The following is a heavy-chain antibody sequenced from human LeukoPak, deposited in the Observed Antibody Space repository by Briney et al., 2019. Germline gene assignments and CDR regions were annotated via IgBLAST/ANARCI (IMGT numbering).Heavy chain of an antibody. CDR3: ARVGGYSSSWPYYYYYYYMDV. V-gene: IGHV4-39*01. Sequence: PSETLSLTCTVSGGSISSSSYYWGWIRQPPGKGLEWIGSIYYSGSTYYNPSLKSRVTISVDTSKNQFSLKLSSVTAADTAVYYCARVGGYSSSWPYYYYYYYMDVWGKGTTVAVSS. CDR1: GGSISSSSYY. CDR2: IYYSGST. D-gene: IGHD6-13*01. J-gene: IGHJ6*03.